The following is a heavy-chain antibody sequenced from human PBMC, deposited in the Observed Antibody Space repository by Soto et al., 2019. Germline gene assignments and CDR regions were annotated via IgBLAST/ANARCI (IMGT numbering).Heavy chain of an antibody. CDR1: GGTFSSYA. Sequence: SVKVSCKASGGTFSSYAISWVRQAPGQGLEWMGGIIPIFGTANYAQKFQGRVTITADKSTSTAYMELRSLRSEDTAMYYCARHLVGLLSRSPDPSDASDIRGQGTMVTVSS. V-gene: IGHV1-69*06. CDR3: ARHLVGLLSRSPDPSDASDI. D-gene: IGHD2-2*01. CDR2: IIPIFGTA. J-gene: IGHJ3*02.